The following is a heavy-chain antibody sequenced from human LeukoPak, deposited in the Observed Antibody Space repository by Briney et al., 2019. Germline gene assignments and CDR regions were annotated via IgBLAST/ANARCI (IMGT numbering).Heavy chain of an antibody. CDR2: INPSGGST. Sequence: ASVKVSRKASGYTFTSYYMHWVRQAPGQGLEWMGIINPSGGSTSYAQKFQGRVTMTRDTSTSTVYMELSRLRSDDTAVYYCVRARGGGNYPIDYWGQGTLVTVSS. V-gene: IGHV1-46*01. J-gene: IGHJ4*02. CDR1: GYTFTSYY. D-gene: IGHD4/OR15-4a*01. CDR3: VRARGGGNYPIDY.